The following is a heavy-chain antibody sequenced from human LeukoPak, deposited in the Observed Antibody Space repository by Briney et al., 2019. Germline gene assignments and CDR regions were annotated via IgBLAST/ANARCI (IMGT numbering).Heavy chain of an antibody. J-gene: IGHJ4*02. CDR3: AREDLNSGSYPVDY. V-gene: IGHV3-9*01. CDR2: ISWNSGSI. Sequence: GGSLRLSCAASGFTFDDYAMHWVRQAPGKGLEWVSGISWNSGSIGYADSVKGRFTVSRDNAKNSLYLQMNSLRAEDTAVYYCAREDLNSGSYPVDYWGQGTLVTVSS. D-gene: IGHD1-26*01. CDR1: GFTFDDYA.